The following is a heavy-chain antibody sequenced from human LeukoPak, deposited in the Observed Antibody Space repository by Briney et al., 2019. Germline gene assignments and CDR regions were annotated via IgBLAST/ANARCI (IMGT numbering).Heavy chain of an antibody. V-gene: IGHV1-2*02. D-gene: IGHD6-19*01. CDR1: GYTFTGYY. CDR2: INPNSGGT. CDR3: ARSIAVAGTVPRYYYYMDV. J-gene: IGHJ6*03. Sequence: ASVKVSCKASGYTFTGYYMHWVRQAPGQGLEWMGWINPNSGGTNYAQKFQGRVTMTRDTSISTAYMELSRLRSDDTAVYYCARSIAVAGTVPRYYYYMDVWGKGTTVTVSS.